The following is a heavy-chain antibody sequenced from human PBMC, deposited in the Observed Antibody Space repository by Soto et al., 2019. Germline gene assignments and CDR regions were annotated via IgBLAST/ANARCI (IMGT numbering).Heavy chain of an antibody. CDR1: GYTFTSYD. CDR3: ARGGEARYCSGGSCYSGWFDP. D-gene: IGHD2-15*01. V-gene: IGHV1-8*01. CDR2: MNPNSGNT. J-gene: IGHJ5*02. Sequence: ASVKVSCKASGYTFTSYDINWVRQATGQGLEWMGWMNPNSGNTGYAQKFQGRVTMTRNTSISTAYMELSSLRSEDTAVYYCARGGEARYCSGGSCYSGWFDPWGQGTLVTVSS.